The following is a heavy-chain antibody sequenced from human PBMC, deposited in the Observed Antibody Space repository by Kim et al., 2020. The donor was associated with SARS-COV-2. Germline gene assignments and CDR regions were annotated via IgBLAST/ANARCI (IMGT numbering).Heavy chain of an antibody. J-gene: IGHJ4*02. V-gene: IGHV3-7*01. D-gene: IGHD2-2*01. CDR2: GTDK. Sequence: GTDKHYVDSVKGRCTSTRDNDKNSLYLKMNSLRAEDTAVYYCARSTSTSYYWGQGTLVTVSS. CDR3: ARSTSTSYY.